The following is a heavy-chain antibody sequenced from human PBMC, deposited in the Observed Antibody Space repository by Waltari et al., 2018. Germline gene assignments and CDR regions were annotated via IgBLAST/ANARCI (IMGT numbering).Heavy chain of an antibody. J-gene: IGHJ4*02. CDR2: FDPEDGET. CDR1: GYTLTELS. Sequence: QVQLVQSGAEVKKPGASVKVSCKVSGYTLTELSMHWVRQAPGKGLEWMGGFDPEDGETIYAQKFQGRGTMTEDTSTDTAYMELSSLRSEDTAVYYCATVTSKDIAVSWYWRDYFDYWGQGTLVTVSS. D-gene: IGHD6-19*01. V-gene: IGHV1-24*01. CDR3: ATVTSKDIAVSWYWRDYFDY.